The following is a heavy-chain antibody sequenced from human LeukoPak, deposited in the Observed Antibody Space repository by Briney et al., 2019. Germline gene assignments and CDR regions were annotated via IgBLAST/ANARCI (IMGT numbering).Heavy chain of an antibody. V-gene: IGHV3-48*04. CDR3: ARYHYGSLYFDY. J-gene: IGHJ4*02. CDR1: GFTFSSYT. CDR2: ISGGSGTI. D-gene: IGHD4-17*01. Sequence: GGSLRLSCAASGFTFSSYTMNWVRQAPGKGLEWVSYISGGSGTIYYADSVKGRFTISRDNAKNSLYLQMNSLRAEDTAVYYCARYHYGSLYFDYWGQGTLVTVSS.